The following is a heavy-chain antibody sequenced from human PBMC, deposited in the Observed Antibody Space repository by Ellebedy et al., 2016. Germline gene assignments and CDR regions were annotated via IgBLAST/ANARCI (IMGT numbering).Heavy chain of an antibody. CDR1: GGSISSSSYY. D-gene: IGHD2-21*02. Sequence: SETLSLTCTVSGGSISSSSYYWGWIRQPPGKGLEWIGSIYYSGSTYYNPSLKSRVTISVDTSKNQFSLKLSSVTAADTAVYYCARQSRGDPFDYWGQGTLVTVSS. V-gene: IGHV4-39*01. J-gene: IGHJ4*02. CDR2: IYYSGST. CDR3: ARQSRGDPFDY.